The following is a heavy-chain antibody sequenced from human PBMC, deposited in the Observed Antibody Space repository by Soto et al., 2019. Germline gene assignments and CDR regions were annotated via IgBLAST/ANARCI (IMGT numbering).Heavy chain of an antibody. J-gene: IGHJ5*02. CDR2: IYSGGST. CDR1: GFTVSSNY. V-gene: IGHV3-66*01. CDR3: ARDYDILTGTNDNWFDP. D-gene: IGHD3-9*01. Sequence: EVQLVESGGGLVQPGGSPRLSCAASGFTVSSNYMSWVRQAPGKGLEWVSVIYSGGSTYYADSVKGRFTISRDNSKNTLYLQMNSLRAEDTAVYYCARDYDILTGTNDNWFDPWGQGTLVTVSS.